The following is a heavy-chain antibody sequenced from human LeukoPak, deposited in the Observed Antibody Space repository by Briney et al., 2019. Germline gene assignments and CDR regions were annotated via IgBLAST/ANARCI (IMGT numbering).Heavy chain of an antibody. D-gene: IGHD5-24*01. CDR2: IKQDGSEK. CDR1: GFTFNDYW. CDR3: ARDRGNGYRDY. V-gene: IGHV3-7*01. J-gene: IGHJ4*02. Sequence: GGSLRLSCAASGFTFNDYWMGWVRQAPGKGLEWVANIKQDGSEKYYMDSVKGRFTISRDNAKNSLYLQMNSLRAEDTAVYYCARDRGNGYRDYWGQGTLVTVSS.